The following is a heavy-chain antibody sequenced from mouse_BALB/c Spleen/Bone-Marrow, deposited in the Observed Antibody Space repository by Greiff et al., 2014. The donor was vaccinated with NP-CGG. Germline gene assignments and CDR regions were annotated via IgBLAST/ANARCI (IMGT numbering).Heavy chain of an antibody. Sequence: VQLQQSGAELVKPGASVKLSCTASGFNIKDTYMHWVKQRPEQGLEWIGRIDPANGNTKYDPKFQGKATITADTSSNTAYLQLSSLPSEDTAVYYCARRAARATGFAYWGQGTLVTVSA. CDR3: ARRAARATGFAY. CDR2: IDPANGNT. J-gene: IGHJ3*01. CDR1: GFNIKDTY. D-gene: IGHD3-1*01. V-gene: IGHV14-3*02.